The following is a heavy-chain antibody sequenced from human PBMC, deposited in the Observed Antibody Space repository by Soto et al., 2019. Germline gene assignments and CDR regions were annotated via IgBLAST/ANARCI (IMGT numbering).Heavy chain of an antibody. CDR1: GSTFSSYT. Sequence: QVHLVQSGAEVKKPGSSVKVSCQASGSTFSSYTVSWVRQAPGQGLEWMGRIIPVLGVTNYAPKFKGRVTITADKSKTTAYMELSSLRSGDTAVYYCARRRYCGADCYSKYYYGMDVWGQATTVTVSS. CDR3: ARRRYCGADCYSKYYYGMDV. D-gene: IGHD2-21*02. V-gene: IGHV1-69*02. CDR2: IIPVLGVT. J-gene: IGHJ6*02.